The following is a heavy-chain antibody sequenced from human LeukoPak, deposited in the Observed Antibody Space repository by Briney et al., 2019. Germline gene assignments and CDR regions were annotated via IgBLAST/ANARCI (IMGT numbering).Heavy chain of an antibody. J-gene: IGHJ4*02. CDR1: GGSFSGYY. V-gene: IGHV4-34*01. Sequence: PSETLSLTCAVYGGSFSGYYWSWIRQPPGKGLEWIGEINHSGSTNYNPSLKSRVTISVDTSKNQFSLKLSSVTAADTAVYYCARIGYSGYDSSYWGQGTLVTVSS. D-gene: IGHD5-12*01. CDR3: ARIGYSGYDSSY. CDR2: INHSGST.